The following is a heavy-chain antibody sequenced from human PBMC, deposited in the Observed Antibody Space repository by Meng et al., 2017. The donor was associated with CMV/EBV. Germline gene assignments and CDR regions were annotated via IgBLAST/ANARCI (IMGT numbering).Heavy chain of an antibody. CDR3: ASSLHSGGSGWCGDYYYYYGMDV. D-gene: IGHD6-19*01. J-gene: IGHJ6*02. V-gene: IGHV3-21*01. CDR1: GFTFSSYS. Sequence: GESLKISCAASGFTFSSYSMNWVRQAPGKGLEWVSSISSSSSYIYYADSVKGRFTISRDNAKNSLYLQMNSLRAEDTAVYYCASSLHSGGSGWCGDYYYYYGMDVWGQGTTVTVSS. CDR2: ISSSSSYI.